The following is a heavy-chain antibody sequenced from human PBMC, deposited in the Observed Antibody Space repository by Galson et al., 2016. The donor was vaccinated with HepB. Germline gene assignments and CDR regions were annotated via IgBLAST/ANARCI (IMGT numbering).Heavy chain of an antibody. J-gene: IGHJ6*02. CDR1: GFTFSSFT. CDR2: IISSGTYI. CDR3: ARSSIRLLEWLPRRDTYAMDV. Sequence: SLRLSCAASGFTFSSFTMNWVRQAPGKGLEWVSSIISSGTYIYYADSVKGRFTISRDTAKNSLYLQMNGLRAEDTAVYYCARSSIRLLEWLPRRDTYAMDVWGQGTTVTVSS. V-gene: IGHV3-21*01. D-gene: IGHD3-3*01.